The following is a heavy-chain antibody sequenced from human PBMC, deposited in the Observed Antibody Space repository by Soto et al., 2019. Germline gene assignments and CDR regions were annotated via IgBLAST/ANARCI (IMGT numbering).Heavy chain of an antibody. Sequence: PSETLSLTCSVSGGSINNHYWSWIRQPPGKGLEWIGYVYYTGSTNYNPSLKSRVTMSVDTSKNQFSLKLSSVTAADTAVYYCARGGYSSSSGSVEERWFDPWGQGTLVTVSS. V-gene: IGHV4-59*11. CDR3: ARGGYSSSSGSVEERWFDP. CDR1: GGSINNHY. CDR2: VYYTGST. J-gene: IGHJ5*02. D-gene: IGHD6-6*01.